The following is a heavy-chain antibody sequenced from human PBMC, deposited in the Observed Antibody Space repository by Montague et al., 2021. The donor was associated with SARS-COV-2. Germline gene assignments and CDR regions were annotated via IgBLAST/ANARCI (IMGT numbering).Heavy chain of an antibody. Sequence: SETLSLTCAVYGGSFSGYYWSWIRQPPVKGLEWIGEINPSGGTNXNPSLESRVTISADTSKKQFSLKFSSVSAADTAVYYCARGRYGGAAYWGQGTLVTVTS. D-gene: IGHD1-26*01. CDR3: ARGRYGGAAY. CDR1: GGSFSGYY. J-gene: IGHJ4*02. CDR2: INPSGGT. V-gene: IGHV4-34*01.